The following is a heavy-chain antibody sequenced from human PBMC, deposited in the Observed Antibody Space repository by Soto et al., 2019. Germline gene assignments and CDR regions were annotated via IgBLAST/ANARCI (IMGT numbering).Heavy chain of an antibody. V-gene: IGHV1-69*01. D-gene: IGHD2-15*01. CDR1: GGTFSTSS. Sequence: QLQLVQSGTEVKEPGSSVKVSCKASGGTFSTSSFVWVRQGPGQGLEWMGGIIPIFTRTNFAQKFQGRVTFSADESTRTTYMELRSLTSEDTAIYCCARDVVRSTAGDSWGQGTLVTVSS. CDR2: IIPIFTRT. CDR3: ARDVVRSTAGDS. J-gene: IGHJ4*02.